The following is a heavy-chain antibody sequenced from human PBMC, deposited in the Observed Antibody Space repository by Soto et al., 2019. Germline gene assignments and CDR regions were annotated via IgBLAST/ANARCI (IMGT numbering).Heavy chain of an antibody. Sequence: SETLSLTCTVSGGSISSYYWSWILQPPGKGLEYIGYIYYSGSTNYNPSLKSRVTISVDTSKKQFSLKLSSVTAADTAVYYCARSLYSGSYTNWFDPWGQGTLVTVSS. CDR1: GGSISSYY. D-gene: IGHD1-26*01. CDR3: ARSLYSGSYTNWFDP. V-gene: IGHV4-59*01. CDR2: IYYSGST. J-gene: IGHJ5*02.